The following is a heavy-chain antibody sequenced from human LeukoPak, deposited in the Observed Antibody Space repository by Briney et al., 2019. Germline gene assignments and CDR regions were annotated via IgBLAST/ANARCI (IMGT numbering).Heavy chain of an antibody. CDR1: GFTFSSYW. CDR2: IKQDGSEK. D-gene: IGHD3-3*01. V-gene: IGHV3-7*01. Sequence: GGSLRLSCAASGFTFSSYWMSWVRQAPGKGLEWVANIKQDGSEKYYVDSVKGRFTIPRDNAKNSLYLQMNSLRAEDTAVYYCARDLRYYDFWSGYTFDYWGQGTLVTVSS. J-gene: IGHJ4*02. CDR3: ARDLRYYDFWSGYTFDY.